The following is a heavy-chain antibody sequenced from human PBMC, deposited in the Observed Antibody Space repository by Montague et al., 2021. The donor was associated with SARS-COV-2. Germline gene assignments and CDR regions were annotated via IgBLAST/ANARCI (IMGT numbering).Heavy chain of an antibody. CDR3: ARGNWEKVTGTTSDYLYYFDR. Sequence: CAISGDSVSSSSVAWNWIRQSPSIGLERLGRTYYRSRWYDDYAASVKGRITMNPDTAKNHFSLQLNSVTPEDTAVYYCARGNWEKVTGTTSDYLYYFDRWGQGTLVTVSS. CDR1: GDSVSSSSVA. D-gene: IGHD1-7*01. CDR2: TYYRSRWYD. J-gene: IGHJ4*02. V-gene: IGHV6-1*01.